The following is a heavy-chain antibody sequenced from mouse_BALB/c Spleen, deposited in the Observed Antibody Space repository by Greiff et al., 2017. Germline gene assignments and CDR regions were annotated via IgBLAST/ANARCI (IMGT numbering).Heavy chain of an antibody. CDR1: GFSLTSYG. J-gene: IGHJ4*01. D-gene: IGHD2-1*01. CDR3: ASIRDGNYGGYYAMDY. V-gene: IGHV2-9*02. Sequence: VKLMESGPGLVAPSQSLSITCTVSGFSLTSYGVHWVRQPPGKGLEWLGVIWAGGSTNYNSALMSRLSISKDNSKSQVFLKMNSLQTDDTAMYYCASIRDGNYGGYYAMDYWGQGTSVTVSS. CDR2: IWAGGST.